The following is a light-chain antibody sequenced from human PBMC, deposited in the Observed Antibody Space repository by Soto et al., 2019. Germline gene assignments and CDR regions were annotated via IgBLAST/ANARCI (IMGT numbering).Light chain of an antibody. V-gene: IGLV1-51*01. CDR1: SSNIGDNY. Sequence: QSVLTQPPSVSAAPGQKVTISCSGSSSNIGDNYVSWYQQVPGTAPKLLIYDNNQRPSGIPDRFSGSKSGTSATLGITGLQTGDEADYYCGTWDGSLSAVVFGGGTKLTVL. CDR2: DNN. J-gene: IGLJ2*01. CDR3: GTWDGSLSAVV.